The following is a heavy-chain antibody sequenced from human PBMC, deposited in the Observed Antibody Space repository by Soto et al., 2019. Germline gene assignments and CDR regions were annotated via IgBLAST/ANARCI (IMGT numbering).Heavy chain of an antibody. J-gene: IGHJ5*02. CDR3: ARLPDIVVVPAAEVWFDP. CDR2: IYPGDSDT. Sequence: GESLKISCKGSGYSFTSYWIGWVRQMPGKGLEWMGIIYPGDSDTRYSPSFQGQVTISADKSISTAYLQWSSLKASDTAMYYCARLPDIVVVPAAEVWFDPWGQGTLVTVSS. D-gene: IGHD2-2*01. V-gene: IGHV5-51*01. CDR1: GYSFTSYW.